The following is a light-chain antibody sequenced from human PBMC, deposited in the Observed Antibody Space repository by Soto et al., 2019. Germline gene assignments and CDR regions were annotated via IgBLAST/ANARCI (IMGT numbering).Light chain of an antibody. CDR2: DVS. Sequence: QSVLTQPASVSGSPGQSITISCTGTSSDVGAYNYVSWYRHHPGKAPQLMICDVSDRPSGVSTRFSGSKSGNTASLTISGLQAEDEADYYCSSYTSSSTLVFGGGTKVTVL. V-gene: IGLV2-14*03. CDR3: SSYTSSSTLV. J-gene: IGLJ2*01. CDR1: SSDVGAYNY.